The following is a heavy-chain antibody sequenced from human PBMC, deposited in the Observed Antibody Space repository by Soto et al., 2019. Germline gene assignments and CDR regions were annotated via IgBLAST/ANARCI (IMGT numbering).Heavy chain of an antibody. CDR1: NGSISNGDYY. D-gene: IGHD3-22*01. V-gene: IGHV4-30-4*01. CDR3: ARLYWSYYASSGYLDQ. Sequence: PSETLSLTCTVSNGSISNGDYYWIWVRQSPGKGLESIGYIYFTGTTYYNPSLQSRLSISVDRSKNQMSLRLTSVTAADTAVYYRARLYWSYYASSGYLDQWGHGTLVTVSS. J-gene: IGHJ4*01. CDR2: IYFTGTT.